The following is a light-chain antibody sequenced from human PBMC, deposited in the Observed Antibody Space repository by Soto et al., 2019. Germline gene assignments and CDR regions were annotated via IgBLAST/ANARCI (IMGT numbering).Light chain of an antibody. V-gene: IGKV1-5*03. Sequence: DIQMTQSPSTLSASVGDRVTITCRASQSISSWLAWYQQKPGKAPKLLIYKASSLESGVPSRFSGSGSGTDFTLTISSLQPEDFATYYCQQSYSTTFGQGTKVDIK. CDR2: KAS. J-gene: IGKJ1*01. CDR1: QSISSW. CDR3: QQSYSTT.